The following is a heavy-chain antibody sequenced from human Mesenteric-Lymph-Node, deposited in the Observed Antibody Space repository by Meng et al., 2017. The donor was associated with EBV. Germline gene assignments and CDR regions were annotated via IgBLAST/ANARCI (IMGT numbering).Heavy chain of an antibody. V-gene: IGHV4-30-4*01. CDR1: GVSISNGGYY. CDR3: AYCSGGNCYSFDY. D-gene: IGHD2-15*01. Sequence: QVQLKESGPGLLKPSQTLSLACAVSGVSISNGGYYWSWIRQPPGKGLEWIGYIYHSGSTYYNPSLESRVTISLDTSKNQFPLKLSSVTAADTAVYYCAYCSGGNCYSFDYWGQGTLVTVSS. CDR2: IYHSGST. J-gene: IGHJ4*02.